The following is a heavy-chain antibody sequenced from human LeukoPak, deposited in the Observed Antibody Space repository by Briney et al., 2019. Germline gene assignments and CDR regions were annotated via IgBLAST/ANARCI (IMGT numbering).Heavy chain of an antibody. J-gene: IGHJ3*02. CDR2: ISTSGSTI. CDR1: GFTFSSYE. CDR3: ARDHDWARAFDI. D-gene: IGHD3-9*01. Sequence: GGSLRLSCAASGFTFSSYEMNWVRQAPGKGLEWVSYISTSGSTIYYADSVKGRFTISRDNAKNSLYLQMNSLRAEDTAAYYCARDHDWARAFDIWGQGTRATVSS. V-gene: IGHV3-48*03.